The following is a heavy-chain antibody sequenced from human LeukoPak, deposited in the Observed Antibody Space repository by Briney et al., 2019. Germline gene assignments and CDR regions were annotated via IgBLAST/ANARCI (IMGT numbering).Heavy chain of an antibody. CDR1: GFIFKDYG. J-gene: IGHJ4*02. CDR3: ARAPPSIAAAGPHFDY. D-gene: IGHD6-13*01. Sequence: PGGSLRLSCAASGFIFKDYGMHWVRQAPGKGLEWVAVISYEGRSEYYADSVKGRFTISRDNSKNTLYLQMNSLRAEDTAVYYCARAPPSIAAAGPHFDYWGQGTLVTVSS. V-gene: IGHV3-30*03. CDR2: ISYEGRSE.